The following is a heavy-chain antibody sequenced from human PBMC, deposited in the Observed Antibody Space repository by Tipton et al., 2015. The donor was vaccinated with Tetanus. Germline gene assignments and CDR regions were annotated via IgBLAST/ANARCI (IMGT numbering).Heavy chain of an antibody. CDR3: ARAAGFLGLTHDF. Sequence: LRLSCTVSGASIGSISYYWSWIRKPPGKDLEWIGYIYQTGTTYYNPSLKGRVTISMDRSNTQFSLRLDSLTAADTAVYYCARAAGFLGLTHDFWGRGTLVSVSS. V-gene: IGHV4-30-4*01. CDR2: IYQTGTT. D-gene: IGHD2/OR15-2a*01. J-gene: IGHJ4*02. CDR1: GASIGSISYY.